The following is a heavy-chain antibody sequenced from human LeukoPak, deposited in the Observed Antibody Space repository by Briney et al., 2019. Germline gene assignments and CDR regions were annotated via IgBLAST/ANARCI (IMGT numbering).Heavy chain of an antibody. V-gene: IGHV4-34*01. CDR2: INHSGST. CDR3: ASQDWNFSYFDY. Sequence: SETLSLTCAVYGGSFSGNYWSWIRQPPGKGLEWIGEINHSGSTNYNPSLKSRVTISIDTSKNQFSLKLTSVTAADTAVYYCASQDWNFSYFDYWSQGTLVTVSS. J-gene: IGHJ4*02. D-gene: IGHD1-7*01. CDR1: GGSFSGNY.